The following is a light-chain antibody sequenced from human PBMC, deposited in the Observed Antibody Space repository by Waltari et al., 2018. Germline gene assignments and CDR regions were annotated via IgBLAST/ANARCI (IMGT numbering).Light chain of an antibody. J-gene: IGKJ1*01. CDR1: QSISFN. V-gene: IGKV3-15*01. CDR2: GAS. Sequence: EIVMTQSPATLSVSPGERATLSCRASQSISFNLAWYQQKPGRAPRLLIYGASTRATGIPARFSGSGSGTDFSLTISSLQSEDFAVYYCQQYNTGPPCTFGQGTKVEVK. CDR3: QQYNTGPPCT.